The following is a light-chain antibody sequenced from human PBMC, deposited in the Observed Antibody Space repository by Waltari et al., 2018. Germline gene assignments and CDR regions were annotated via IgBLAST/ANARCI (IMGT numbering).Light chain of an antibody. CDR2: WAA. V-gene: IGKV4-1*01. J-gene: IGKJ1*01. Sequence: DIVMTQSPDSLAVSLGERATINCESSQSVLDSSNNKNYLAWYQQKPGQPPKLLIYWAATQESGVPDRFSGSGSGTEFTRTINSLQAEDVGVYYCQQYYNTPRTFGQGTKVEVK. CDR1: QSVLDSSNNKNY. CDR3: QQYYNTPRT.